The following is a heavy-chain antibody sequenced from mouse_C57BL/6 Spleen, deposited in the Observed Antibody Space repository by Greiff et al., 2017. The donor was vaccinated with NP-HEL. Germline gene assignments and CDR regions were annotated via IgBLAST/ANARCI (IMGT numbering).Heavy chain of an antibody. CDR1: GFNIKDDY. J-gene: IGHJ1*03. D-gene: IGHD1-1*01. Sequence: DVKLQESGAELVRPGASVKLSCTASGFNIKDDYMHWVKQRPEQGLEWIGWIDPENGDTEYASKFQGKATITADTSSNTAYLQLSSLTSEDTAVYYCTTTTVGYFDVWGTGTTVTVSS. CDR2: IDPENGDT. V-gene: IGHV14-4*01. CDR3: TTTTVGYFDV.